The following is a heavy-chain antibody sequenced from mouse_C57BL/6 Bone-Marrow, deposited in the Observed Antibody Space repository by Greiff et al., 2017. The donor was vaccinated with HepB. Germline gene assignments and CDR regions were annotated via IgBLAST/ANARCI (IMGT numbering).Heavy chain of an antibody. Sequence: VQLQQPGAELVKPGASVKLSCKASGYTFTSYWMHWVKQRPGQGLEWIGMIHPNSGSTNYNEKFKSKATLTVDKSSSTAYMQLSSLTSEDSAVYYCENLYYDFSWFAYWGQGTLVTVSA. CDR2: IHPNSGST. D-gene: IGHD2-4*01. CDR1: GYTFTSYW. CDR3: ENLYYDFSWFAY. J-gene: IGHJ3*01. V-gene: IGHV1-64*01.